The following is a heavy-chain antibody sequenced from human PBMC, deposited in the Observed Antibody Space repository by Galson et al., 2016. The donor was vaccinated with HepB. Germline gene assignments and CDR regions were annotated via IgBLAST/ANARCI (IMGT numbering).Heavy chain of an antibody. Sequence: TCSVSGGSINNYYWSWIRQPPGKGLEWIGYMYYSGSTNYSPSLKSRVSMSIDTPKSQFSLRLTSVTAADTAVYYCARAVDYYGPGSYYHLYYFDYWGQGTLVTVSS. D-gene: IGHD3-10*01. CDR3: ARAVDYYGPGSYYHLYYFDY. CDR2: MYYSGST. J-gene: IGHJ4*02. V-gene: IGHV4-59*01. CDR1: GGSINNYY.